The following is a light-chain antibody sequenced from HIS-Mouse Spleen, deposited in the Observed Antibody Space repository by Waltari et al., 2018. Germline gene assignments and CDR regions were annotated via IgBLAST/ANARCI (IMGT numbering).Light chain of an antibody. J-gene: IGLJ2*01. CDR2: RNN. Sequence: QSVLTQPPSASGTPGQRVTIPCSGLSANIGSNYVYWYQQLPGTAPKLLIYRNNQRPSGVPDRFSGSKSGTSASLAISGLRSEDEADYYCAAWDDSLSALFGGGTKLTVL. CDR1: SANIGSNY. V-gene: IGLV1-47*01. CDR3: AAWDDSLSAL.